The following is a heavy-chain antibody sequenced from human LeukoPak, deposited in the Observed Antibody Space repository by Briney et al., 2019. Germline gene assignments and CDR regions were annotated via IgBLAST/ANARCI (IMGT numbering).Heavy chain of an antibody. CDR3: ARDQDRSYDSGGYDVDY. J-gene: IGHJ4*02. CDR1: GFTFTSYG. Sequence: GASLKLSCKASGFTFTSYGISWVRQAPRQGLEWMGWISAYNSNTNYAQNLQGRVTMTTDTATNTPYMQLNSLRSDDTAVYYCARDQDRSYDSGGYDVDYWGQGTLVTVSS. V-gene: IGHV1-18*01. CDR2: ISAYNSNT. D-gene: IGHD3-22*01.